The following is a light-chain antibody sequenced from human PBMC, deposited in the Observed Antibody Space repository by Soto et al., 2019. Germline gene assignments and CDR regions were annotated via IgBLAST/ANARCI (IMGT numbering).Light chain of an antibody. CDR3: QHYNSSRT. V-gene: IGKV3-15*01. CDR1: QSVRSN. Sequence: EVVMTQSPATLSVSPGEGAILSCRASQSVRSNLTWYRQQPGQAPSLLIYDASTRATGVPARFSGSGSGTEFTLTINSLQSEDFAVYFCQHYNSSRTFGQGTKVDIK. CDR2: DAS. J-gene: IGKJ1*01.